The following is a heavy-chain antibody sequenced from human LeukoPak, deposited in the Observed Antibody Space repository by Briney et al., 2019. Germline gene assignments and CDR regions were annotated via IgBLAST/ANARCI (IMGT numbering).Heavy chain of an antibody. V-gene: IGHV3-23*01. CDR1: GFTFSSYA. D-gene: IGHD1-14*01. CDR3: AKDMGTRDRAFDI. Sequence: PGGSLRLSCAASGFTFSSYAMSWVRQAPGKGLEWVSAISGSGGSTYYADSVKGRFTISRDNAKNSLYLQMNSLRAEDTALYYCAKDMGTRDRAFDIWGQGTMVTVSS. CDR2: ISGSGGST. J-gene: IGHJ3*02.